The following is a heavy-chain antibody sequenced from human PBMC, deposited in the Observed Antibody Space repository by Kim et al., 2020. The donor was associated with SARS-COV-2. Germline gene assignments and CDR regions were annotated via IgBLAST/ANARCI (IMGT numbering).Heavy chain of an antibody. CDR2: IKSKTDGGTT. CDR3: TTDRPTEYGGYSSSWYFYYGMDV. J-gene: IGHJ6*02. Sequence: GGSLRLSCAASGFTFSNAWMSWVRQAPGKGLEWVGRIKSKTDGGTTDYAAPVKGRFTISRDDSKNTLYLQMNSLKTEDTAVYYCTTDRPTEYGGYSSSWYFYYGMDVWGQGTTVTVSS. D-gene: IGHD6-13*01. CDR1: GFTFSNAW. V-gene: IGHV3-15*01.